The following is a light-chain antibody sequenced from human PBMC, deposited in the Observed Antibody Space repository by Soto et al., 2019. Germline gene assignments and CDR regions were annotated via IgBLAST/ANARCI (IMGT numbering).Light chain of an antibody. CDR3: MQSLQTPWT. CDR2: VDS. CDR1: QSLLHSNGYKY. V-gene: IGKV2-28*01. Sequence: DIVMTQFPLSLPVTPGEPASISCRSSQSLLHSNGYKYLEWYLQKPGQSPQLLIYVDSNRASGVPDRFSGSGSGTDFTLKISRVEAEDVGVYYCMQSLQTPWTFGQGTKVDIK. J-gene: IGKJ1*01.